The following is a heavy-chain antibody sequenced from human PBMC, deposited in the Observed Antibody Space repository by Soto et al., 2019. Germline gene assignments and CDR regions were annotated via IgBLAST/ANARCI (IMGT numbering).Heavy chain of an antibody. CDR3: TRAGTSGFYYDLGDY. CDR1: GFNFGNYG. V-gene: IGHV3-49*03. D-gene: IGHD3-10*01. J-gene: IGHJ4*02. CDR2: IRSRTYGATP. Sequence: GSLRLSCAVSGFNFGNYGMSWFRQAPGKGLEWVGFIRSRTYGATPEYAASAQGRFTISRDDSKNIAYLQMSSLRTEDTAVYFCTRAGTSGFYYDLGDYWGQGTLVTVSS.